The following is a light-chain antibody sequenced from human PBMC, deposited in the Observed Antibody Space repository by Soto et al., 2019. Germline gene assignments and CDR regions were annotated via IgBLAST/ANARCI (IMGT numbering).Light chain of an antibody. CDR1: QDISNH. V-gene: IGKV1-33*01. CDR3: QQYYNLSIT. J-gene: IGKJ5*01. Sequence: DIQMTQSPSSLSASVGDRVTITCQASQDISNHLNWYQQKPGKAPKLLIYDASNLETGVPSRFSGSGSGTDFTVTISSLQPEDFATYYCQQYYNLSITFGQGTRLEIK. CDR2: DAS.